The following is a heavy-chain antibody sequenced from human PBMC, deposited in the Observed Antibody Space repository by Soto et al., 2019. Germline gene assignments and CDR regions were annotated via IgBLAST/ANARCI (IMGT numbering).Heavy chain of an antibody. V-gene: IGHV1-18*04. Sequence: ASVKVSCKASGYSFSTYDISWLRQAPGQGPEWMGRISPKNGNTNYAQNFQDRVTMTADTSTDTAYMELSSLRSEDTAVYYCATNDYYDSSGSVWFDPWGQGTLVTVSS. D-gene: IGHD3-22*01. CDR3: ATNDYYDSSGSVWFDP. J-gene: IGHJ5*02. CDR1: GYSFSTYD. CDR2: ISPKNGNT.